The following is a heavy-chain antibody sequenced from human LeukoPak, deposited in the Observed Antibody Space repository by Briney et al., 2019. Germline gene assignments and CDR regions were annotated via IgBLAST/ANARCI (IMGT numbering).Heavy chain of an antibody. V-gene: IGHV3-33*06. D-gene: IGHD6-19*01. CDR3: AKGTGYSSGWTAY. J-gene: IGHJ4*02. CDR2: AYDDRDNK. Sequence: GGSLRLSCAASGFTFISYGMHWVRQSPGKGLEWVAVAYDDRDNKYHADSVKGRFTVSKDNSKNTLYLQMNSLRAEDTALYYCAKGTGYSSGWTAYWGQGTLVTVSS. CDR1: GFTFISYG.